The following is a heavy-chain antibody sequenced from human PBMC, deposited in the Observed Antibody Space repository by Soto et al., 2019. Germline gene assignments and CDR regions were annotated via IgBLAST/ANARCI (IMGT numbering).Heavy chain of an antibody. CDR3: VRDSHGDY. CDR2: IDHDGPT. J-gene: IGHJ4*02. V-gene: IGHV3-74*01. CDR1: GFIFSNYW. Sequence: EVQLVESGGGLVQPGGSLRLSCAGSGFIFSNYWMHWVRQAPGKGLEWVSRIDHDGPTDYADSVRGRFNISRDNAENTLYLQMNSLRPEDTAVYYCVRDSHGDYWGQGTLVTVSS.